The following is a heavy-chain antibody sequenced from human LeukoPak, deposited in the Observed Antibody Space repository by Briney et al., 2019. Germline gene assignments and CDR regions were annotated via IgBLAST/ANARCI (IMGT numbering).Heavy chain of an antibody. CDR2: IIPIFGTA. Sequence: SVKVSCKASGGTFSSYAISWVRQAPGQGLEWMGGIIPIFGTANYAQKFQGRVTITADKSTSTAYMELSSLRSEDTAVYYCAKSRELSLYYFDYWGQGILVTVSS. J-gene: IGHJ4*02. CDR1: GGTFSSYA. D-gene: IGHD3-16*02. CDR3: AKSRELSLYYFDY. V-gene: IGHV1-69*06.